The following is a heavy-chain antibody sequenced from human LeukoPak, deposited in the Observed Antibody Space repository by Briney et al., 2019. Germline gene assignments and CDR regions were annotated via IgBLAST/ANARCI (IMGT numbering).Heavy chain of an antibody. CDR3: AAMFYYYGMDV. Sequence: SVKVSCKASGGTFSSYAISWVRQAPGQGLEWMGRIIPILGIANYAQKFQGRVTITADKSTSTAYMELSSLRSEDTAVFYCAAMFYYYGMDVWGQGTTVTVSS. J-gene: IGHJ6*02. CDR2: IIPILGIA. D-gene: IGHD3-10*02. CDR1: GGTFSSYA. V-gene: IGHV1-69*04.